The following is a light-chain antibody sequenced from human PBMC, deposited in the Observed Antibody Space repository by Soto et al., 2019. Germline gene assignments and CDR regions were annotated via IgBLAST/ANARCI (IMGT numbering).Light chain of an antibody. J-gene: IGKJ4*01. V-gene: IGKV1-33*01. CDR1: QDISNY. CDR3: QQYEGLPLT. CDR2: DAS. Sequence: DIPMTQSPSSLSASVGDRVTITCQASQDISNYLNWYQQKPGKDPKLLIFDASNVETGVPSRFSGSGSGTHFTFTIHSLQDEDIATYYCQQYEGLPLTFGGGTKIEI.